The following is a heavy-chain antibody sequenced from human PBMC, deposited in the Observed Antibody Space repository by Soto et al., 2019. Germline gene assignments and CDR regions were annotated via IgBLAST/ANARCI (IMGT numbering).Heavy chain of an antibody. V-gene: IGHV1-69*13. CDR1: GGTFSSYA. Sequence: GASVKVSCKASGGTFSSYAISWVRQAPGQGLEWMGGIIPIFGTANYAQKFQGRVTITADESTSTAYMELSSLRSEDTAVYYCARGWSGWRVWLDYWGQGTLVTVSS. J-gene: IGHJ4*02. D-gene: IGHD6-19*01. CDR3: ARGWSGWRVWLDY. CDR2: IIPIFGTA.